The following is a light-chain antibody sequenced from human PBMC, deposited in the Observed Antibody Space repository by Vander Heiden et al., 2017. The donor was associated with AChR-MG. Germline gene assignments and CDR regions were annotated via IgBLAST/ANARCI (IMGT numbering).Light chain of an antibody. CDR1: QGISSY. CDR2: AAS. CDR3: QQYYSYPPMYT. Sequence: AIRITQSPSSLSASTGDRVTITCRASQGISSYLAWYQQKPGKAPKLLIYAASTLQSGVPSRFSGSGSGTDFTLTISCQQSEDFATYYCQQYYSYPPMYTFGQGTKLEIK. J-gene: IGKJ2*01. V-gene: IGKV1-8*01.